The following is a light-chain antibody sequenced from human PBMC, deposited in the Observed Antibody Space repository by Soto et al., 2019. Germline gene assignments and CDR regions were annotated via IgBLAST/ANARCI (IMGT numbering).Light chain of an antibody. CDR3: QQSFDARLT. V-gene: IGKV1-39*01. CDR1: QNITKY. CDR2: GAS. Sequence: DIQMTQSPSSLSASVGDRVTITCRASQNITKYLNWYQQRPGTAPKVLIFGASGLQSGDTSRFSGSGSGTDFTLTITCLQPEDFATYYCQQSFDARLTFGGGTKVDIK. J-gene: IGKJ4*01.